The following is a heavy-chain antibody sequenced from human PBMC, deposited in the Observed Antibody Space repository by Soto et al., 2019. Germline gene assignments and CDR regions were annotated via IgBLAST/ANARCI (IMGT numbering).Heavy chain of an antibody. CDR3: AREGINNYNEYYFDS. CDR2: ISGSGNYT. CDR1: GFTFSTYS. V-gene: IGHV3-21*01. J-gene: IGHJ4*02. Sequence: GGSLRLSCAASGFTFSTYSMNWVRQAPGKGLEWASSISGSGNYTHYADFLRGRFTISRDNAKTSLYLQMNSLRAEDTAVYYCAREGINNYNEYYFDSWGQGTVVTVSS. D-gene: IGHD4-4*01.